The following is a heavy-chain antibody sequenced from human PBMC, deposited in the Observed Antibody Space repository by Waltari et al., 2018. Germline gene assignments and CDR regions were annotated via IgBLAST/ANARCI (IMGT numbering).Heavy chain of an antibody. V-gene: IGHV4-38-2*01. CDR1: GYSISSGYY. J-gene: IGHJ4*02. Sequence: QVQLQESGPGLVKPSETLSLTCAVSGYSISSGYYWGWIRQPPGKGLEWIGSIYHSGGTYYNPSLKSRVTISVDTSKNQFSLKLSSVTAADTAVYYCASQGPGYYDSSGFDYWGQGTLVTVSS. CDR2: IYHSGGT. CDR3: ASQGPGYYDSSGFDY. D-gene: IGHD3-22*01.